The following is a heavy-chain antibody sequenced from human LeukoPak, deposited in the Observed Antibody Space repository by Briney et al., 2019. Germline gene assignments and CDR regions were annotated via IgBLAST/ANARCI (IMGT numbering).Heavy chain of an antibody. V-gene: IGHV4-34*01. J-gene: IGHJ4*02. CDR2: INHSGST. Sequence: SETLSLTCAVYGGSFSGYYWSWIRQSPGKGLEWIGEINHSGSTNYNPSLKSRVTISVDTSKNQFSLKLSSVTAADTAVYYCARLRGPYGGKTFDYWGQGTLVTVSS. CDR1: GGSFSGYY. CDR3: ARLRGPYGGKTFDY. D-gene: IGHD4-23*01.